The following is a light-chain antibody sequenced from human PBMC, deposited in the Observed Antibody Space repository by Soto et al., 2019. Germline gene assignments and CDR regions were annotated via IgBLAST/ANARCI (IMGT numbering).Light chain of an antibody. CDR3: SSYSSSSTIFV. Sequence: QSALTQPASVSGSPGQSITISCTGTSSDIGAYNYVSWYQQHPGKAPKLTIYDVSNRPSGVSNRFSGSKSDNTASLTISGLQAEDEADYYCSSYSSSSTIFVFGTGTKLTVL. V-gene: IGLV2-14*03. CDR1: SSDIGAYNY. CDR2: DVS. J-gene: IGLJ1*01.